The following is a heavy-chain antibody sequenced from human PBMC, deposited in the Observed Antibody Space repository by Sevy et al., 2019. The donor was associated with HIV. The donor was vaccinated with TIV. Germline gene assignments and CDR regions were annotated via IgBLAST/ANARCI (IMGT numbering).Heavy chain of an antibody. CDR1: GSTFRSDI. CDR3: VRDGKFYDAFDI. V-gene: IGHV3-21*01. Sequence: GESLKISCAASGSTFRSDIMNWVRQAPGKGLEWVSSISSTSSYIYYADSVKGRFTISRDNAKNSGYLQMNSLRAEDTAVYYCVRDGKFYDAFDIWGQGTMVTVSS. CDR2: ISSTSSYI. J-gene: IGHJ3*02.